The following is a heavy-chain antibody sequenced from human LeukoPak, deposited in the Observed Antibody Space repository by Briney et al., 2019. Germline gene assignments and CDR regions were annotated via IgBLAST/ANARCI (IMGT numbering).Heavy chain of an antibody. CDR2: IYSGGST. D-gene: IGHD2-21*02. J-gene: IGHJ4*02. CDR1: GFTVSSNY. V-gene: IGHV3-53*01. Sequence: GGSLRLSCAASGFTVSSNYMSWVRQAPGQGLEWVSVIYSGGSTYYADSVKGRFTISRDNSKNTLYLQMNSLRAEDTAVYYCARAPYCGGDCYSFAFDYWGQGTLVTVSS. CDR3: ARAPYCGGDCYSFAFDY.